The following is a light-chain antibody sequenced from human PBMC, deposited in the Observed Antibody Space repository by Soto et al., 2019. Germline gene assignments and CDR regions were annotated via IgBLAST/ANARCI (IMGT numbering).Light chain of an antibody. Sequence: EIVLTQSPGTLSLSPGERATLSCRASQSVSSSYLAWYQQKPGQAPRLLIYGASSRATGTPDRFSGSGSGTDFTLTISRLEPEDFAVYYFQQYGSSPPLTFGGGTKVEIK. CDR1: QSVSSSY. V-gene: IGKV3-20*01. CDR3: QQYGSSPPLT. CDR2: GAS. J-gene: IGKJ4*01.